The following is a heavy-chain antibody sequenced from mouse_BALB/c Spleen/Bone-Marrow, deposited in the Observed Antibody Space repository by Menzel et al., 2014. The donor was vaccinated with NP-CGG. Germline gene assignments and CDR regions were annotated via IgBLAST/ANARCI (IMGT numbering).Heavy chain of an antibody. Sequence: EVQLVESGGGLVKPGGSLELSCAASGFTFSNYGMSWVRRTPDKRLDLVATINNNGGKTYSTDSVKGRFTISRDNAKNTLYLQMSSLKSEDTAMYYCARDDGFYGLDRWGQGTSVTVSS. CDR2: INNNGGKT. J-gene: IGHJ4*01. CDR1: GFTFSNYG. V-gene: IGHV5-6-3*01. D-gene: IGHD1-1*01. CDR3: ARDDGFYGLDR.